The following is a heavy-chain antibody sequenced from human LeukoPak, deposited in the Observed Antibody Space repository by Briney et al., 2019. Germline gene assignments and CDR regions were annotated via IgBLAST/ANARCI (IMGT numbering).Heavy chain of an antibody. CDR1: GGSISSYY. CDR2: IYYSGST. Sequence: SETLSLTCTVSGGSISSYYWSWIRQPPGKGLEWIGYIYYSGSTNYNPSLKSRVTISVDTSKNQFSLKLSSVAAADTAVYYCARDRWIAAAGRWFDPWGQGTLVTVSS. D-gene: IGHD6-13*01. V-gene: IGHV4-59*01. J-gene: IGHJ5*02. CDR3: ARDRWIAAAGRWFDP.